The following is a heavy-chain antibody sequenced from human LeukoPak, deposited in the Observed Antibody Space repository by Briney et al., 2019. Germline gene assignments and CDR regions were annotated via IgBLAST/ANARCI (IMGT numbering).Heavy chain of an antibody. V-gene: IGHV4-39*01. CDR2: IYYSGST. D-gene: IGHD3-3*01. Sequence: SETLSLTCTVSGGSIGSSSYYWGWIRQPPGKGLEWIGSIYYSGSTYYNPSLKSRVTISVDTSKNQFSLKLSSVTAADTAVYYCVGSGFDFWSGYYPWGQGTLVTVSS. CDR3: VGSGFDFWSGYYP. CDR1: GGSIGSSSYY. J-gene: IGHJ5*02.